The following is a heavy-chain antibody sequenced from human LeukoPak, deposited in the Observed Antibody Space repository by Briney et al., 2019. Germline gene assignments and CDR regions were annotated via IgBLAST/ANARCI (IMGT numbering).Heavy chain of an antibody. Sequence: GGSLRLSCTASGFTFSSYAMNWVCQAPGKGLEWVSGIGAGGTFTYYADSVKGRFTIFRDNSRNTLYLQMNSRRADHTAVYYFSKDHEDTTYGYYFDYWGQGTLVTVSS. CDR3: SKDHEDTTYGYYFDY. CDR2: IGAGGTFT. D-gene: IGHD4-17*01. V-gene: IGHV3-23*01. J-gene: IGHJ4*02. CDR1: GFTFSSYA.